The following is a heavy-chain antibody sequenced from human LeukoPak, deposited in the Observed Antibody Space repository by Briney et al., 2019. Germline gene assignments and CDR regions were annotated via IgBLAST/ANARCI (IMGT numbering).Heavy chain of an antibody. CDR1: GFTVSSNY. Sequence: GGSLRLSCAASGFTVSSNYMSWVRQAPGKGLEWVSGIHSGYNTYYADSVKGRFTISRDTPKNTLYLQMSSLRVEDTAVYYCARGPGFRGIFDYWGQGTLVTVSS. CDR2: IHSGYNT. D-gene: IGHD3-16*01. J-gene: IGHJ4*02. V-gene: IGHV3-66*01. CDR3: ARGPGFRGIFDY.